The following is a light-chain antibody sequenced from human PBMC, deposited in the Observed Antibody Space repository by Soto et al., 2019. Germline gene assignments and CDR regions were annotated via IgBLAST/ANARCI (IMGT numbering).Light chain of an antibody. Sequence: ETVMTQSPSTLSVSPGERATLSCRASQSVYSSLAWYQQKPGQAPRLLIYGASTRATGIPARFSGSGSGTEFTLTISRLQYEDFAVYYCQQYNNWHPWTFGQGTKVDIK. J-gene: IGKJ1*01. CDR2: GAS. CDR3: QQYNNWHPWT. V-gene: IGKV3-15*01. CDR1: QSVYSS.